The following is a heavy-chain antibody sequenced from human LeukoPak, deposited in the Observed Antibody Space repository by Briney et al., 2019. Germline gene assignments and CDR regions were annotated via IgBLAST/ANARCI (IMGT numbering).Heavy chain of an antibody. Sequence: SETLSLTCAVSGYSISSGYYWGWIRQPPGKGLEWIGSIYHSGSTYYNPSLKSRVTISVDTSKNQFSLKLSSVTAADTAVYYCARFRSASTGHIDYWGQGTLVTVSS. CDR2: IYHSGST. CDR1: GYSISSGYY. J-gene: IGHJ4*02. CDR3: ARFRSASTGHIDY. D-gene: IGHD5/OR15-5a*01. V-gene: IGHV4-38-2*01.